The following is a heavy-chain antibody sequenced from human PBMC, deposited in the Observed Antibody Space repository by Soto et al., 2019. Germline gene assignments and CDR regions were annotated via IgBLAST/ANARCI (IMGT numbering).Heavy chain of an antibody. D-gene: IGHD3-22*01. J-gene: IGHJ3*01. Sequence: QLQLQVSGPGLVKPSETLTLTCTVSGGSIDSSNYYWAWIRQPPGKGLEWIGSINDSGNTYYNPSLKSRVTLFVDTSKNQVSLNLSSVTAAETSLFFCARHKFQIGGHYYVARADAFDLWGQGTMVTVSS. CDR1: GGSIDSSNYY. V-gene: IGHV4-39*01. CDR2: INDSGNT. CDR3: ARHKFQIGGHYYVARADAFDL.